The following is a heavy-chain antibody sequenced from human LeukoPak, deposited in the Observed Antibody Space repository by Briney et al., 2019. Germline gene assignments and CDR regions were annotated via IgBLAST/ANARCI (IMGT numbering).Heavy chain of an antibody. V-gene: IGHV4-39*07. J-gene: IGHJ6*03. CDR1: GDSITRTDHH. Sequence: PSETLSLTCTVSGDSITRTDHHWGWIRQPPGKGLEWIGSISYNGNTYYNPSLKSRVTLSLDTSKNQFSLKLSSVTAADTAVYYCARSLFGVVPPGDYYYYMDVWGKGTTVTVSS. D-gene: IGHD3-3*01. CDR2: ISYNGNT. CDR3: ARSLFGVVPPGDYYYYMDV.